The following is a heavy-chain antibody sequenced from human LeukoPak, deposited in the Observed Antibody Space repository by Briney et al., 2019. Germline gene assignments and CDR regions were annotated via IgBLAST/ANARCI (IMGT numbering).Heavy chain of an antibody. J-gene: IGHJ5*02. V-gene: IGHV3-33*01. Sequence: SGGSLRLSCAASGFTFSSYGMHWVRQAPGKGLEWVAVIWYDGSNKYYADSVKGRFTISRDNSKNTLYLQMNSLRAEDTAVYYCARVYPAGGQPRRSGGWFDPWGQGTLVTVSS. CDR3: ARVYPAGGQPRRSGGWFDP. CDR2: IWYDGSNK. CDR1: GFTFSSYG. D-gene: IGHD1-1*01.